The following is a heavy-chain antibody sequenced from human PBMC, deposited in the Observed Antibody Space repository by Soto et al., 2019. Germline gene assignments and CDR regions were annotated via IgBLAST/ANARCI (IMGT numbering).Heavy chain of an antibody. CDR3: AREIQTPYDFWSGYFTPGPNWFDP. Sequence: ASVKVSCKASGYTFTSYAMHWVRQAPGQRLERMGWINAGNGNTKYSQKFQGRVTITRDTSASTAYMELSSLRSEDTAVYYCAREIQTPYDFWSGYFTPGPNWFDPWAQGTLVTVSS. J-gene: IGHJ5*02. V-gene: IGHV1-3*01. D-gene: IGHD3-3*01. CDR2: INAGNGNT. CDR1: GYTFTSYA.